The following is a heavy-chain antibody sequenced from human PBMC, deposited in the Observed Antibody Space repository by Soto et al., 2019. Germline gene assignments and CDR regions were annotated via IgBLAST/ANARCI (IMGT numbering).Heavy chain of an antibody. J-gene: IGHJ6*02. Sequence: LSLTCAVYGGSFSGYYWSWIRQPPGKGLEWIGEINHSGSTNYNPSLKSRVTISVDTSKNQFSLKLSSVTAADTAVYYCARGHDSSGYYKIPRRYYYGMDVWGQGTTVTVSS. V-gene: IGHV4-34*01. CDR3: ARGHDSSGYYKIPRRYYYGMDV. CDR2: INHSGST. D-gene: IGHD3-22*01. CDR1: GGSFSGYY.